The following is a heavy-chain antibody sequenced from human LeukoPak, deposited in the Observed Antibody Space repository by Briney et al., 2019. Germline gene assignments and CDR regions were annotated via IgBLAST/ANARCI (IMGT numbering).Heavy chain of an antibody. CDR1: GFTFSSYG. CDR2: MKQDGSEK. D-gene: IGHD2-2*01. J-gene: IGHJ4*02. CDR3: ARIYCSSTNCYRHFDY. Sequence: GGSLRLSCAASGFTFSSYGMHWVRQAPGKGLEWVANMKQDGSEKYYVDSVKGRFTISRDNAKNSLYLQMNSLRAEDTAVYYCARIYCSSTNCYRHFDYWGQGTLVTVSS. V-gene: IGHV3-7*01.